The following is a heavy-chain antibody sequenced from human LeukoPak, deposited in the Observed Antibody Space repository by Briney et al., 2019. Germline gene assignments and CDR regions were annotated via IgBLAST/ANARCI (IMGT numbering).Heavy chain of an antibody. D-gene: IGHD6-6*01. CDR2: ISGSGGST. CDR1: GFTFSIYA. CDR3: AKGRIAARRSPDFDY. Sequence: GGSLRLSCAASGFTFSIYAMSWVRQAPGKGLEWVSAISGSGGSTYYADSVKGRFTISRDNSKNTLYLQMNSLRAEDTAVYYCAKGRIAARRSPDFDYWGQGTLVTVSS. V-gene: IGHV3-23*01. J-gene: IGHJ4*02.